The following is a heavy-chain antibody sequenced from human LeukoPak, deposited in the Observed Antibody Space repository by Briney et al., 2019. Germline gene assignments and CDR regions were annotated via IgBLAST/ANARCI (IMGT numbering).Heavy chain of an antibody. V-gene: IGHV3-53*01. Sequence: GGSLRLSCAASGFTVSSNYMSWVRQAPGKGLERVSVIYSGGSTYYADSVKGRFTISGDNSKNTLYLQMNSLRAEDTAVYYCARRFRTAYYYMDVWGKGTTVTVSS. CDR1: GFTVSSNY. CDR2: IYSGGST. D-gene: IGHD2-8*02. J-gene: IGHJ6*03. CDR3: ARRFRTAYYYMDV.